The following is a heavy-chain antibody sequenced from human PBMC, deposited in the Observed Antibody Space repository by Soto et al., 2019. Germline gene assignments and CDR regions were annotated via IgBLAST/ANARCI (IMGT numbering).Heavy chain of an antibody. CDR1: GFTFGGYD. D-gene: IGHD6-6*01. CDR3: ARWRYSSSSFPRRSYGMDV. J-gene: IGHJ6*02. V-gene: IGHV3-13*01. CDR2: IGTAGDT. Sequence: VGSLRLSCGASGFTFGGYDGHWVCQATGKGLEWVSAIGTAGDTYYPGSVKGRFTISRENAKNSLYLQMNSLRAEDTAVYYCARWRYSSSSFPRRSYGMDVWGQGTTVTVSS.